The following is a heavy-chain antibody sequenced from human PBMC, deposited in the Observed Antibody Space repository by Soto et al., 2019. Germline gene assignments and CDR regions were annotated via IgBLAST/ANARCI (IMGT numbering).Heavy chain of an antibody. CDR1: GFTFSGSA. J-gene: IGHJ1*01. V-gene: IGHV3-73*02. D-gene: IGHD3-22*01. CDR2: IRSKANSYAT. CDR3: TRPPQRDSSP. Sequence: VQLVESGGGLVQPGGSLKLSCAASGFTFSGSAMHWVRQASGKGLEWVGRIRSKANSYATAYAASVKGRFTISRDDSKNTAYLQMNSLKTEDTAVYYCTRPPQRDSSPWGQGTLVTVSS.